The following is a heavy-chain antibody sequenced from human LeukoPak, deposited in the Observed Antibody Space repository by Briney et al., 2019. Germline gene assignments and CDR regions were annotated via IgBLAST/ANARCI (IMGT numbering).Heavy chain of an antibody. Sequence: GASVKVSCKASGYTFTSYAMHWVRQAPGQRLEWMGWINAGNGNTKYSQKFQGRVTITRDTSASTAYMELSSLRSEDTAVYYCARDPRMVRGVIMARYYYYYGMDVWGQGTTVTVSS. D-gene: IGHD3-10*01. CDR1: GYTFTSYA. CDR3: ARDPRMVRGVIMARYYYYYGMDV. V-gene: IGHV1-3*01. CDR2: INAGNGNT. J-gene: IGHJ6*02.